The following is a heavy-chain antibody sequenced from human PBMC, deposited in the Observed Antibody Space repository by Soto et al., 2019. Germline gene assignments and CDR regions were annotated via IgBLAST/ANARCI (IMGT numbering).Heavy chain of an antibody. V-gene: IGHV3-11*01. D-gene: IGHD2-2*01. Sequence: QVQLVESGGGLVQPGGSLRLSCAASGFTFNDYYISLIRQAPGKGLVWLSYISSRGTTICYAVSVKGRCTISRDNARNSLYRQMNSLRAEDPAVYYCTRESSLPNLEYWGQGTVVTVSS. J-gene: IGHJ4*02. CDR3: TRESSLPNLEY. CDR2: ISSRGTTI. CDR1: GFTFNDYY.